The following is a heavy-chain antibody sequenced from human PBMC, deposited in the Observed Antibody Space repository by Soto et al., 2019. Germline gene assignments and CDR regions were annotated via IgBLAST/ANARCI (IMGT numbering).Heavy chain of an antibody. V-gene: IGHV4-59*01. CDR2: IYYSGST. Sequence: PPETLSLTCTLSGGSLSSYYCNWIRQPPGKGLEWIGYIYYSGSTNYNPSLKSRVTISVDTSKNQFSLKLSSVTATDTAVYYCARGCSGGSCYFSYNWFDPWGQGTLVTVSS. CDR3: ARGCSGGSCYFSYNWFDP. J-gene: IGHJ5*02. D-gene: IGHD2-15*01. CDR1: GGSLSSYY.